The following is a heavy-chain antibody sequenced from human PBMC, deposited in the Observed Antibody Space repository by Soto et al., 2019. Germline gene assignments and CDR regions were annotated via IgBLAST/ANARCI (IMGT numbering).Heavy chain of an antibody. Sequence: PGGSLRLSCAASGFTFSSYSMNWVRQAPGKGLEWVSYISSSSSAIYYADSVKGRFTISRDNAKNSLYLQVNSLRDEDTAVYYCARAAYDFWSGAYYFDYWGQGTLVTVSS. V-gene: IGHV3-48*02. D-gene: IGHD3-3*01. CDR2: ISSSSSAI. J-gene: IGHJ4*02. CDR3: ARAAYDFWSGAYYFDY. CDR1: GFTFSSYS.